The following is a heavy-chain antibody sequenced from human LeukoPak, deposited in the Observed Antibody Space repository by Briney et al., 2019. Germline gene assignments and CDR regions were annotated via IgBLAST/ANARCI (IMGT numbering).Heavy chain of an antibody. V-gene: IGHV3-11*01. J-gene: IGHJ6*02. Sequence: PGRSLRLSCAASGFTFSDYYMSWIRQAPGKGLEWVSYISSSGSTIYYADSVKGRFTISRDNAKNSLYLQMNSLRAEDTAVYYCARDTYDFWSGYSPSYGMDVWGQGTTVTVSS. CDR1: GFTFSDYY. D-gene: IGHD3-3*01. CDR2: ISSSGSTI. CDR3: ARDTYDFWSGYSPSYGMDV.